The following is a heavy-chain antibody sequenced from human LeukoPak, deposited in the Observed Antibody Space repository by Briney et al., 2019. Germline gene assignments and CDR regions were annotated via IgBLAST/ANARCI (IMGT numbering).Heavy chain of an antibody. J-gene: IGHJ5*02. CDR2: IYYSGST. Sequence: SETLSLTCTVSGGSISSYYWSWIRQPPGKGLEWIGYIYYSGSTNYNPSLKSRVTISVDTSKNQFSLKLSSVTAADTAVYYCGGGDYGDWFDPWGQGILVTVSS. V-gene: IGHV4-59*08. CDR1: GGSISSYY. CDR3: GGGDYGDWFDP. D-gene: IGHD4-17*01.